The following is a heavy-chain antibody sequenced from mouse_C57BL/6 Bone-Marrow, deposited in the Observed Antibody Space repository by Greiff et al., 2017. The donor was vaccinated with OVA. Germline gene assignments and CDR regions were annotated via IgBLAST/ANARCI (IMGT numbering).Heavy chain of an antibody. CDR2: IDPETGGT. CDR1: GYTFTDYE. Sequence: QVQLQQSGAELVRPGASVTLSCKASGYTFTDYEMHWVKQTPVHGLEWIGAIDPETGGTAYNQKFKGKAILTADKSSSTAYMELRSMTSEDSAVYYWTRLYRGAMDYWGQGTSVTVSS. D-gene: IGHD1-3*01. CDR3: TRLYRGAMDY. J-gene: IGHJ4*01. V-gene: IGHV1-15*01.